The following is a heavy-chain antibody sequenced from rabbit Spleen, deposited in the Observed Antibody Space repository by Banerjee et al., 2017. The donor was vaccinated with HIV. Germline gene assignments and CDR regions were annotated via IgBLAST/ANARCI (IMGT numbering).Heavy chain of an antibody. V-gene: IGHV1S40*01. CDR3: ARGSAAMTMVITGFYLNL. CDR1: GFSFSSSDY. D-gene: IGHD2-1*01. J-gene: IGHJ4*01. CDR2: IAGSGSGFT. Sequence: QSLEESGGDLVKPGASLTLTCTASGFSFSSSDYMCWVRQAPGKGLEWISCIAGSGSGFTYSATWAKGRFTISRTSSTTVTLEMTSLTAADTATYFCARGSAAMTMVITGFYLNLWGPGTLVTVS.